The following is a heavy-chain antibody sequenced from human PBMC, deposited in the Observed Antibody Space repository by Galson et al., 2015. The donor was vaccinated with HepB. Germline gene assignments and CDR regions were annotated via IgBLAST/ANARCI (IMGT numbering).Heavy chain of an antibody. V-gene: IGHV3-23*01. D-gene: IGHD6-19*01. Sequence: SLRLSCAASGFTFSSYAMSWVRQAPGKGLEWVSAISGSGGSTYYADSVKGRFTISRDNSKNTLYLQMNSLRAEDTAVYYCAKESGSWDSSGWYGGDAFDIWGQGTMVTVSS. CDR1: GFTFSSYA. CDR2: ISGSGGST. J-gene: IGHJ3*02. CDR3: AKESGSWDSSGWYGGDAFDI.